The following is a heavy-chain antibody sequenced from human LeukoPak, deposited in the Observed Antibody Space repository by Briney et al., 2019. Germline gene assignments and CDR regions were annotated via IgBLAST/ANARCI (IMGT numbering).Heavy chain of an antibody. J-gene: IGHJ4*02. D-gene: IGHD1-26*01. CDR2: IYTSGST. CDR3: AREDLYSGSYTFDY. Sequence: SETLSLTCTVSGYSISSGYYWGWIRQPPGKGLEWIGRIYTSGSTNYNPSLKSRVTISVDTSKNQFSLKLSSVTAADTAVYYCAREDLYSGSYTFDYWGQGTLVTVSS. V-gene: IGHV4-38-2*02. CDR1: GYSISSGYY.